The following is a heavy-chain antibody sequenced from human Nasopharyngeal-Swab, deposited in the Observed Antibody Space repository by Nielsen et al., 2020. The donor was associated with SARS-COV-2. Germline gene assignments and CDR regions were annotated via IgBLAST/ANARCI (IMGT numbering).Heavy chain of an antibody. Sequence: RQAPGKGLEWVSYISSSSSYTNYADSVKGRFTISRDNAKNSLYLQMNSLRAEDTAVYYCARRDLYDYVWGSSTSDAFDIWGQGTMVTVSS. J-gene: IGHJ3*02. V-gene: IGHV3-11*06. D-gene: IGHD3-16*01. CDR2: ISSSSSYT. CDR3: ARRDLYDYVWGSSTSDAFDI.